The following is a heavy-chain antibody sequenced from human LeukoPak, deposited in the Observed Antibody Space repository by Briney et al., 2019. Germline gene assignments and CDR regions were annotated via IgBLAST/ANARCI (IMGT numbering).Heavy chain of an antibody. CDR3: ARDPPLRMRGNQLLSLGY. Sequence: SETLSLTCTVSGGSISNGSYYWSWIRQPAGKGLEWIGRIYTSGSTNYNPSLKSRVTISVDTSKNQFSLKLSSVTAADTAVYYCARDPPLRMRGNQLLSLGYWGQGTLVTVSS. CDR2: IYTSGST. J-gene: IGHJ4*02. CDR1: GGSISNGSYY. V-gene: IGHV4-61*02. D-gene: IGHD2-2*01.